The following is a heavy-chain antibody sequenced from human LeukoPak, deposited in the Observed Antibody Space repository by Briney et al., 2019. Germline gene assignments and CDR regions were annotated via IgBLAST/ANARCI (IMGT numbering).Heavy chain of an antibody. CDR3: AAYLKVRGPDLGLGY. Sequence: ASVKVSCKASGYSFTSYYMHWVRQAPGQGLEWMGIINPSGGSTTYAQKFQGRVTITADESTSTANMELSSLRSEDTAVYYCAAYLKVRGPDLGLGYWGQGTLVTVSS. D-gene: IGHD3-10*01. V-gene: IGHV1-46*01. CDR2: INPSGGST. CDR1: GYSFTSYY. J-gene: IGHJ4*02.